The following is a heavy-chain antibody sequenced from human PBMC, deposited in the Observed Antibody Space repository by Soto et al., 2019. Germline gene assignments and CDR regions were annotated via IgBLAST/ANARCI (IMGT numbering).Heavy chain of an antibody. J-gene: IGHJ4*02. CDR3: AKEMVMITFGGVHYFDY. Sequence: ESVGGVVQPGRSLRLSCAASGFTFSSYGMHWVRQAPGKGLEWVAVISYDGSNKYYADSVKGRFTISRDNSKNTLYLQMNSLRAEDTAVYYCAKEMVMITFGGVHYFDYWGQGTLVTVSS. D-gene: IGHD3-16*01. CDR1: GFTFSSYG. V-gene: IGHV3-30*18. CDR2: ISYDGSNK.